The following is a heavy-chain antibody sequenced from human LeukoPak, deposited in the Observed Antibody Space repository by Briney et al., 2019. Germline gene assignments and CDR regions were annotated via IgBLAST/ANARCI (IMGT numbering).Heavy chain of an antibody. D-gene: IGHD1-26*01. V-gene: IGHV3-30*03. Sequence: PGGSLRLSCVASGFIFSNYGMHWVRQAPGKGLEWVAVISYDGSNKYYADSVKGRFTISRDNSKNTLYLQTNSLRAEDTAVYYCARVYSGSCFDYWGQGTLVTVSS. CDR2: ISYDGSNK. CDR3: ARVYSGSCFDY. J-gene: IGHJ4*02. CDR1: GFIFSNYG.